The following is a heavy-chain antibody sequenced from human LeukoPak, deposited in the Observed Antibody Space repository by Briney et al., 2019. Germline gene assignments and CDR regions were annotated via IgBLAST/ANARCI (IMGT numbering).Heavy chain of an antibody. Sequence: GGSLGLSCAASGFSFNMYDMHWVRQAPGKGLEYVSGISGNGDTTYYANFVKGRFTISRDNFKKTLYLQLGSLRAEDMAVYYCARGIRVGATFDAFDIWGQGTMVTVSS. V-gene: IGHV3-64*01. CDR2: ISGNGDTT. J-gene: IGHJ3*02. CDR1: GFSFNMYD. CDR3: ARGIRVGATFDAFDI. D-gene: IGHD1-26*01.